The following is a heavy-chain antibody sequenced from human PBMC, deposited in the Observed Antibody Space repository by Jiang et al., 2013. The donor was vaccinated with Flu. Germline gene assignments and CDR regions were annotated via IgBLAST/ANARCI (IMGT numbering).Heavy chain of an antibody. J-gene: IGHJ3*02. CDR1: GYTFTSYG. Sequence: GAEVKKPGASVKVSCKASGYTFTSYGISWVRQAPGQGLEWMGWISAYNGNTNYAQKLQGRVTMTTDTSTSTAYMELRSLRSDDTAVYYCARGDGIGYCSGGSCYSGDANAFDIWGQGTMVTVSS. V-gene: IGHV1-18*01. CDR2: ISAYNGNT. D-gene: IGHD2-15*01. CDR3: ARGDGIGYCSGGSCYSGDANAFDI.